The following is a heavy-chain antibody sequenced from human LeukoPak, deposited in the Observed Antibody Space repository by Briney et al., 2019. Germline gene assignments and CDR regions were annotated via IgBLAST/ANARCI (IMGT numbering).Heavy chain of an antibody. CDR3: ARGADHGGSYYPD. J-gene: IGHJ4*02. CDR2: MKTDGTRI. Sequence: GGPLSLSCAASGFRLRNSWMYWVRQGPGKGPVWVSRMKTDGTRIEYADSVKGRFTISRDNAKNTLFLQMSSLRVEDTAVYYCARGADHGGSYYPDWGQGTRVTVSS. D-gene: IGHD3-10*01. CDR1: GFRLRNSW. V-gene: IGHV3-74*01.